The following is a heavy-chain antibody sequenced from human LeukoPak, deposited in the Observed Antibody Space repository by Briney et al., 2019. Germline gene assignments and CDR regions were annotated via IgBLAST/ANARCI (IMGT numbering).Heavy chain of an antibody. CDR3: ARHPSVRGYFDY. V-gene: IGHV4-39*01. Sequence: NPSETLSLTCSVSGGPIRSSSYYWGWIRQPPGKGLEWIGSISYSGSTYYNPSLKSRVTISVDTSKNQFSLKLSSVTAADTAVYYCARHPSVRGYFDYWGQGTLVTVSS. CDR2: ISYSGST. CDR1: GGPIRSSSYY. D-gene: IGHD3-10*01. J-gene: IGHJ4*02.